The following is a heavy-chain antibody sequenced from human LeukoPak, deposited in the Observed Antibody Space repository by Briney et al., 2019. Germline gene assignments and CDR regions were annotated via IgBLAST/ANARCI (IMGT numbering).Heavy chain of an antibody. D-gene: IGHD1-7*01. J-gene: IGHJ4*02. CDR1: GFTFSNYG. Sequence: GGSLRLSCAASGFTFSNYGINWVRQAPGKGLEWISYISSSNTIYYADSVKGRFTISRDNAENSLYLQMNSLRAEDTAVYYCARDDNWNYGGYFDYWGQGTLVTVSS. CDR2: ISSSNTI. V-gene: IGHV3-48*01. CDR3: ARDDNWNYGGYFDY.